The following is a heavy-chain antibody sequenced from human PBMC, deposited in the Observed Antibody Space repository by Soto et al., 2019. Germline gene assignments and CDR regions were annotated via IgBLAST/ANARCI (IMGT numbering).Heavy chain of an antibody. Sequence: SLKISCKGSGYSFTSYWISWVRQMPGKGLEWMGRIDPSDSYTNYSPSFQGHVTISADKSISTAYLQWSSLKASDTAMYYCARGLLRGEYYYYYGMDVWGQGTTVTVSS. D-gene: IGHD3-22*01. J-gene: IGHJ6*02. V-gene: IGHV5-10-1*01. CDR2: IDPSDSYT. CDR3: ARGLLRGEYYYYYGMDV. CDR1: GYSFTSYW.